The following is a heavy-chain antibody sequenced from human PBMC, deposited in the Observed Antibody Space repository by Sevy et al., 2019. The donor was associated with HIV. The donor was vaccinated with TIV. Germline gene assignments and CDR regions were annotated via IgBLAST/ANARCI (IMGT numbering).Heavy chain of an antibody. CDR3: AKEGNRVVVTGTFDY. V-gene: IGHV3-23*01. D-gene: IGHD2-15*01. CDR1: GFIFNNYA. Sequence: GGSLRLSCAASGFIFNNYAMTWVRQAPGKGLEWVSTISADAAITHHADSVKGRFTISRDNSKNTVFLEMNSLSAEDTAVYYCAKEGNRVVVTGTFDYWGQGTLVTVSS. J-gene: IGHJ4*02. CDR2: ISADAAIT.